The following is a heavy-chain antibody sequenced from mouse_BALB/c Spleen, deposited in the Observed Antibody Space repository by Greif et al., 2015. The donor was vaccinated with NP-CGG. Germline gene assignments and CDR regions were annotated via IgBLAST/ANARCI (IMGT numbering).Heavy chain of an antibody. Sequence: VQLQQSGPELVKPGASVKISCKASGYAFSSSWMNWVKQRPGQGLEWIGRIYPGDGDTNYNGKFKGKATLTADKSSSTAYMQLSSLTSVDSAVYFCARREGLMDYWGQGTSVTVSS. J-gene: IGHJ4*01. V-gene: IGHV1-82*01. CDR3: ARREGLMDY. CDR1: GYAFSSSW. D-gene: IGHD3-3*01. CDR2: IYPGDGDT.